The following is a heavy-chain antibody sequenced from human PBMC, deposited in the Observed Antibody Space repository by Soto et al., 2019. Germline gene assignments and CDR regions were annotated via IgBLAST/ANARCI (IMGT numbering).Heavy chain of an antibody. CDR1: GGSISSSSYY. CDR3: ARLETMVRGVIGRYYYMDV. CDR2: IYYSGST. D-gene: IGHD3-10*01. V-gene: IGHV4-39*01. Sequence: SETLSLTCTVSGGSISSSSYYWGWIRQPPGKGLEWIGSIYYSGSTYYNPSLKSRVTISVDTSKNQFSLKLSSVTAADTAVYYCARLETMVRGVIGRYYYMDVWGKGTTVTVSS. J-gene: IGHJ6*03.